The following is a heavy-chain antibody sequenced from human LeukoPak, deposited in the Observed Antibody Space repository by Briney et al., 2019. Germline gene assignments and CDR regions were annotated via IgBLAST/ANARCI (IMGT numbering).Heavy chain of an antibody. Sequence: SETLSLTCTVSGGSISSSSYYWGWIRQPPGKGLEWIGGIYYSGSTYYTPSLKRRFTISVDTSKNQFSLKLSSVTAADTAVYYCASGYCSGGSCLVFDYWGQGTLVTVSS. J-gene: IGHJ4*02. CDR3: ASGYCSGGSCLVFDY. CDR2: IYYSGST. V-gene: IGHV4-39*01. CDR1: GGSISSSSYY. D-gene: IGHD2-15*01.